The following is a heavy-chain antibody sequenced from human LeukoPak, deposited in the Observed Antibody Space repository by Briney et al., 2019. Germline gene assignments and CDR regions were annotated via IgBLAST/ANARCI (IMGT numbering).Heavy chain of an antibody. V-gene: IGHV3-30-3*01. CDR1: GFTFSSYA. J-gene: IGHJ5*02. CDR3: AKDDSPGSYSSCWFDP. Sequence: SLRLSCAASGFTFSSYAMHWVRQAPGKGLEWVAVISYDGSNKYYADSVKGRFTISRDNSKNTLYLQMNSLRAEDTAVYYCAKDDSPGSYSSCWFDPWGQGTLVTVSS. CDR2: ISYDGSNK. D-gene: IGHD3-22*01.